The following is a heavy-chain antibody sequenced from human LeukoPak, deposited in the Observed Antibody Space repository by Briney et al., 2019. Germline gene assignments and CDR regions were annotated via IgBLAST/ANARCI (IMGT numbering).Heavy chain of an antibody. D-gene: IGHD5-24*01. CDR1: GFTFTTYW. Sequence: GGSLRLSCATSGFTFTTYWMSWVRQAPGKGLEWVANIKQDGSETNYVDSVKGRFTISRDNAKSSLYLQMNSLRAEDTALYYCARQLSLLNWGQGTLVTVSS. CDR2: IKQDGSET. J-gene: IGHJ4*02. V-gene: IGHV3-7*03. CDR3: ARQLSLLN.